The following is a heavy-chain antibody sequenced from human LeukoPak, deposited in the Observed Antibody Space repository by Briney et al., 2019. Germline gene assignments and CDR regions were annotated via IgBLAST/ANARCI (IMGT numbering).Heavy chain of an antibody. Sequence: ASVKVSCKASGYTFTGYYMHWVRQAPGQGLEWMGWINPNSGGTNYAQKFQGSVTMTRDTSISTAYMDLSRLRSDDTAVYYCARAELDVDWYYYYGMDVWGQGTTVTVSS. J-gene: IGHJ6*02. CDR3: ARAELDVDWYYYYGMDV. V-gene: IGHV1-2*02. D-gene: IGHD3/OR15-3a*01. CDR2: INPNSGGT. CDR1: GYTFTGYY.